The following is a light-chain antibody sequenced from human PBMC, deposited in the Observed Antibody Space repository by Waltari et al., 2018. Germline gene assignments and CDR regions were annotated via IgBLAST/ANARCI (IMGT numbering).Light chain of an antibody. Sequence: QSALTQPRSVSGSPGQSVTISCTATPSDVGGSHYVSWFQQNPGKAPKLIIYDVSKRPLGVPDRFAGSKADNTAALTICGHQAEDEADYYCCSYAGSYTYVFGSGTKVTVL. CDR3: CSYAGSYTYV. J-gene: IGLJ1*01. CDR1: PSDVGGSHY. CDR2: DVS. V-gene: IGLV2-11*01.